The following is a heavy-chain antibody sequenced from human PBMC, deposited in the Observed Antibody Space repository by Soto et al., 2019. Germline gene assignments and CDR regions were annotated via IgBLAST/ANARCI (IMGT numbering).Heavy chain of an antibody. D-gene: IGHD3-9*01. CDR1: GFNLSHPW. CDR3: TTGIYYDILTGYHNVAY. V-gene: IGHV3-15*01. J-gene: IGHJ4*02. Sequence: GGSLRLSCVASGFNLSHPWMTWVRQAAGKGLEWVGRIKSKTDGGTADYAAPVKGRATISRDDSKNTVDLQMNSLKTEDTAVYYCTTGIYYDILTGYHNVAYWGQGALVTVSS. CDR2: IKSKTDGGTA.